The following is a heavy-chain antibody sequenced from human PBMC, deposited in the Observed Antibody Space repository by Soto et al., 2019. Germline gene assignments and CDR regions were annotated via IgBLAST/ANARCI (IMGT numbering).Heavy chain of an antibody. J-gene: IGHJ4*02. D-gene: IGHD3-10*01. CDR1: GGSFSGYY. CDR3: ARSPYGSGSYYAHFDY. Sequence: SETLSLTCAVYGGSFSGYYWSWIRQPPGKGLEWIGEINPRGSTNYNPSIKSRVTISVDTSKNQLSLKLSSVTAADTAVYYCARSPYGSGSYYAHFDYWGQGTLVTVSS. CDR2: INPRGST. V-gene: IGHV4-34*01.